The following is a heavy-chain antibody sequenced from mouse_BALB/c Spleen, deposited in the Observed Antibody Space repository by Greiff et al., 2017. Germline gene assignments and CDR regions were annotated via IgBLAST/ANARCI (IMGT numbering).Heavy chain of an antibody. CDR1: GFTFSSYA. Sequence: DVKLVESGGGLVKPGGSLKLSCAASGFTFSSYAMSWVRQTPEKRLEWVASISSGGSTYYPDSVKGRFTISRDNARNILYLQMSSLRSEDTAMYYCARGYDYDGFPYAMDYWGQGTSVTVSS. V-gene: IGHV5-6-5*01. D-gene: IGHD2-4*01. J-gene: IGHJ4*01. CDR3: ARGYDYDGFPYAMDY. CDR2: ISSGGST.